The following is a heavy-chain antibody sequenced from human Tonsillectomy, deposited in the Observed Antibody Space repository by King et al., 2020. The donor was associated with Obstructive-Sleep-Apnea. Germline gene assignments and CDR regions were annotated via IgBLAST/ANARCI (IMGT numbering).Heavy chain of an antibody. CDR2: IKTKTDGGTN. D-gene: IGHD6-13*01. CDR1: GFSLSNAW. V-gene: IGHV3-15*01. CDR3: TTRIAAGGLYYLDY. Sequence: VQLVESGGGLVKPGGSLRLSCAASGFSLSNAWMSWVRQAPGKGLEWVGRIKTKTDGGTNDYASPVKGTITSSRDDSKTTLYLQRNSLKTEGTAVYYCTTRIAAGGLYYLDYWGQGTLVTVSS. J-gene: IGHJ4*02.